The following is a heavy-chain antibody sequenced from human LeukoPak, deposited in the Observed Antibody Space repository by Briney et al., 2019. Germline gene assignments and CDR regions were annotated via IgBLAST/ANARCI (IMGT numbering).Heavy chain of an antibody. CDR2: ISYDGSNK. Sequence: PGGSLRLSCAASGFTFSSYAMHWVRQAPGKGLEWVAVISYDGSNKYYADSVKGRFTISRDNSKNTLYLQMNSLRAEDTAVYYCARARSSSWLDMFDYWGQGTLVTVSS. CDR3: ARARSSSWLDMFDY. V-gene: IGHV3-30-3*01. CDR1: GFTFSSYA. J-gene: IGHJ4*02. D-gene: IGHD6-13*01.